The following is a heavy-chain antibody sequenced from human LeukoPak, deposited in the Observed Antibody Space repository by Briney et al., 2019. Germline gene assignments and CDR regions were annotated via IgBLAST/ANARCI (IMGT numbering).Heavy chain of an antibody. V-gene: IGHV3-30*04. CDR2: ISYDGSNK. Sequence: GGSLSLLCAACGFPFSSYAMHWVRHAPGKGLEWVAVISYDGSNKYYADSVKRRCTISRDNSKNTLYLQMNSLRAEDTAVYYCAREKDDFGDYVDYWGQGTLVTVSS. CDR1: GFPFSSYA. CDR3: AREKDDFGDYVDY. D-gene: IGHD4-17*01. J-gene: IGHJ4*02.